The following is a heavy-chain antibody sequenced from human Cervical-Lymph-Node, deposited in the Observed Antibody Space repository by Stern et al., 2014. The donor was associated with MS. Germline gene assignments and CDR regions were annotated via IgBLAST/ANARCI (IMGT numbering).Heavy chain of an antibody. Sequence: VQLVESGPGLVKPSETLSLTCTVSGGSIGRSSYYWGWIRQPPGKGLEWIGNFFYTGSTFYDPPLNSRVPLPGGPSHTHFSPKLNSVTAADTAVYYCARGAGVFDSWGQGTLVTVSP. CDR1: GGSIGRSSYY. CDR2: FFYTGST. V-gene: IGHV4-39*02. J-gene: IGHJ4*02. D-gene: IGHD6-19*01. CDR3: ARGAGVFDS.